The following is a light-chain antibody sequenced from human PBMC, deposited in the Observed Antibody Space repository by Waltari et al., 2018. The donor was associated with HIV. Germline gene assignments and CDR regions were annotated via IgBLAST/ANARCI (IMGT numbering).Light chain of an antibody. V-gene: IGLV2-14*03. J-gene: IGLJ2*01. Sequence: QSPLTQPASVSGSPGQPVTITCHGTSSDIGSTPSVSLYQRHPGKGPRLILYNVNSRPSGISSRFSGSKSGNTASLTISGLQADDEAEYICCSYAGTVTYLVFGGGTKLTVL. CDR2: NVN. CDR3: CSYAGTVTYLV. CDR1: SSDIGSTPS.